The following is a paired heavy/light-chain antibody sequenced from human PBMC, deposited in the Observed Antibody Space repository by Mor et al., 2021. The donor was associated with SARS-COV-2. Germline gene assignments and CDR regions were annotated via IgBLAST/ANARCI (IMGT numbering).Light chain of an antibody. J-gene: IGKJ1*01. V-gene: IGKV3-15*01. CDR1: QSVSSK. CDR2: GTS. CDR3: QQYDHLST. Sequence: EIVMTQSPATLSVSPGERATLTCRASQSVSSKLAWYQQKPGQAPRLLIYGTSTRATGIPARFSGSGSGTEFTLTISSLQSEDFAVYYCQQYDHLSTFGQGTKVEIK.
Heavy chain of an antibody. CDR2: ISSSSSYT. Sequence: QVQLVESGGGLVKPGGSLRLSCAASGFTFSDYYMSWIRQAPGKGLEWVSYISSSSSYTNYADSVKGRFTISRDNAKNSLYLQMNSLRAEDTAVYYCARVGILAAAGSDYFDYWGQGTLVTVSS. J-gene: IGHJ4*02. CDR1: GFTFSDYY. D-gene: IGHD6-13*01. CDR3: ARVGILAAAGSDYFDY. V-gene: IGHV3-11*05.